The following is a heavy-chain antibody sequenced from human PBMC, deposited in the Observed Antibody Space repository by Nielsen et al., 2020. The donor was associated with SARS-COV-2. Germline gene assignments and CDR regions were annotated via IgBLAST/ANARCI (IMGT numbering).Heavy chain of an antibody. CDR3: AARKLTGDSGVDY. CDR1: GFTFSSYG. V-gene: IGHV3-30*03. Sequence: GESLKISCAASGFTFSSYGMHWVRQAPGKGLEWVAVISYDGSNKYYADSVKGRFTISRDNSKNSLYLQMNSLRAEDTALYYCAARKLTGDSGVDYWGQGTLVTVSS. CDR2: ISYDGSNK. J-gene: IGHJ4*02. D-gene: IGHD7-27*01.